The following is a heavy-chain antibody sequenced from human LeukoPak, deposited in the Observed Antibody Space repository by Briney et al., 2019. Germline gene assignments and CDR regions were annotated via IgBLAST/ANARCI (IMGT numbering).Heavy chain of an antibody. J-gene: IGHJ6*02. CDR3: ARGPWGDFWSGPNYYYYYGMDV. D-gene: IGHD3-3*01. Sequence: SETLSLTCGVYGGSFSGYYWSWVRQPPGKGREWGGEINHSGSTNYNPSLKSRVTISVDTSKNQFTLKLSSVTAADTAVYYCARGPWGDFWSGPNYYYYYGMDVWGQGTTVTVSS. V-gene: IGHV4-34*01. CDR1: GGSFSGYY. CDR2: INHSGST.